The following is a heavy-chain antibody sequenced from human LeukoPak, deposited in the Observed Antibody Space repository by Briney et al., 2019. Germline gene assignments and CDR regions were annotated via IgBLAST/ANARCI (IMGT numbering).Heavy chain of an antibody. Sequence: GGSLRLSCAASGFTFSSYAMSWVRQAPGKGLEWVSAISGSGGNTYYADSVKGRFTISRDNSKNTLYLQMNSLRAEDTAVYYCAKGSFHYDILTGYPDYFDYWGQGTLVTVSS. V-gene: IGHV3-23*01. J-gene: IGHJ4*02. CDR1: GFTFSSYA. CDR2: ISGSGGNT. D-gene: IGHD3-9*01. CDR3: AKGSFHYDILTGYPDYFDY.